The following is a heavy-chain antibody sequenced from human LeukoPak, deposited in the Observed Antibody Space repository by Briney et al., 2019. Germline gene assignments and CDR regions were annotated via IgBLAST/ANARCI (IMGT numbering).Heavy chain of an antibody. Sequence: GASVKVSCKASGYSFTNYDINWVRQATGQGLEWMGWMNPNSGNTGYAQKFQGRVTMTRNTSISTAYMELSSLRSEDTALYYCARDTAGDTKGGWFDTWGQGTPVTVSS. V-gene: IGHV1-8*01. J-gene: IGHJ5*02. CDR3: ARDTAGDTKGGWFDT. D-gene: IGHD5-18*01. CDR2: MNPNSGNT. CDR1: GYSFTNYD.